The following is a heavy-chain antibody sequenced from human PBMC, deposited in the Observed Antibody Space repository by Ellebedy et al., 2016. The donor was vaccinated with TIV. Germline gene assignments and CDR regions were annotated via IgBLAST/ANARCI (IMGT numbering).Heavy chain of an antibody. J-gene: IGHJ3*02. V-gene: IGHV3-9*01. CDR1: GFTFDDYA. D-gene: IGHD2-15*01. Sequence: SLKISXAASGFTFDDYAMHWVRQAPGKGLEWVSGISWNSGSIGYADSVKGRFTISRDNSKNTLYLQMNSLRAEDTAVYYCARELIGGENAFDIWGQGTMVTVSS. CDR2: ISWNSGSI. CDR3: ARELIGGENAFDI.